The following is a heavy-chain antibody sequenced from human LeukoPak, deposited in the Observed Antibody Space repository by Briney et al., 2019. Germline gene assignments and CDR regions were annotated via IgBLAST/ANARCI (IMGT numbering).Heavy chain of an antibody. CDR2: IWYDGSNQ. D-gene: IGHD3-10*01. CDR3: ARGGHGNSFGFVNY. J-gene: IGHJ4*02. V-gene: IGHV3-33*08. Sequence: GGSLRLSCAASGFTFSSYAMSWVRQAPGKGLEWVAVIWYDGSNQYYGDSVKGRFTISRDNSKNTLYLQMDSLRAEDTAVYYCARGGHGNSFGFVNYWGQGTLVTVSS. CDR1: GFTFSSYA.